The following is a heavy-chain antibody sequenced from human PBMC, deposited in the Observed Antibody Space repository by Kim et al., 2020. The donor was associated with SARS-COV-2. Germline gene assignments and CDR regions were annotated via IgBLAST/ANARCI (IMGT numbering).Heavy chain of an antibody. V-gene: IGHV3-33*08. Sequence: GGSLRLSCAASGFTFSSYGMHWVRQAPGKGLEWVAVIWYDGSNKYYADSVKGRFTISRDNSKNTLYLQMNSLRAEDTAVYYCARDQGYYDSSGYVGVDYWGQGTPGTSSS. J-gene: IGHJ4*02. CDR2: IWYDGSNK. CDR3: ARDQGYYDSSGYVGVDY. D-gene: IGHD3-22*01. CDR1: GFTFSSYG.